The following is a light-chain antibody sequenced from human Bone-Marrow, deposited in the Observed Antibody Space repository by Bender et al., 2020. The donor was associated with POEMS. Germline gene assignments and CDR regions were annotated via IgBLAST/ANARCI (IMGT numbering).Light chain of an antibody. CDR1: SSAVGSDKL. CDR2: EGT. Sequence: QSALTQPASVSGSPGQSITISCAGTSSAVGSDKLVSWYQHHPGKAPKLLIYEGTKRPSGVSDRFSGSKSGNTASLTISGLQAEDEADYYCCSYAGSSIWVFGGGTKLTVL. CDR3: CSYAGSSIWV. V-gene: IGLV2-23*01. J-gene: IGLJ3*02.